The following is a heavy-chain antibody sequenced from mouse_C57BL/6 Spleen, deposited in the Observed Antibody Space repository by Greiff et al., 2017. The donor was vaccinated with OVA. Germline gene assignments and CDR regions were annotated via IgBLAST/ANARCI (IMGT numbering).Heavy chain of an antibody. Sequence: QVHVKQPGAELVKPGASVKLSCKASGYTFTSYWMQWVQQRPGQGLEWIGEIDPSDSYTNYNQKFKGKATLTVDTYSSTAYMQLSSLTSEDSAVYYCVRRGLDYGRSGYWGQGTTLTVSS. V-gene: IGHV1-50*01. D-gene: IGHD1-1*01. CDR1: GYTFTSYW. CDR2: IDPSDSYT. CDR3: VRRGLDYGRSGY. J-gene: IGHJ2*01.